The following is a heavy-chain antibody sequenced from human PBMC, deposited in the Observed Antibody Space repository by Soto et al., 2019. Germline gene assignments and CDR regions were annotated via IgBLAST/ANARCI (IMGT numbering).Heavy chain of an antibody. J-gene: IGHJ4*02. D-gene: IGHD3-22*01. CDR3: ATGRLLTLFDY. Sequence: ASVKVSCKASGYTFTSYGIHWVRQAPGQRLEWMGWINAANGDTKYSPKFQGRVTITRDTSASTAYMELSSLRSEDTAVYYCATGRLLTLFDYWGQGTLVTVSS. CDR2: INAANGDT. V-gene: IGHV1-3*01. CDR1: GYTFTSYG.